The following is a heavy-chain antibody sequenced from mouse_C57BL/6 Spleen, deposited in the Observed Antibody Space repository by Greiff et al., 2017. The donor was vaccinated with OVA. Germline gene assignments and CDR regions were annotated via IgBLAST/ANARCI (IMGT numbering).Heavy chain of an antibody. CDR2: ISDGGSYT. CDR3: ARDRYGNYVEDAMDY. J-gene: IGHJ4*01. CDR1: GFTFSSYA. Sequence: EVKLVESGGGLVKPGGSLKLSCAASGFTFSSYAMSWVRQTPEKRLEWVATISDGGSYTYYPDNVKGRFTISRDNAKNNLYLQMSHLKSEDTAMYYCARDRYGNYVEDAMDYWGQGTSVTVSS. V-gene: IGHV5-4*01. D-gene: IGHD2-1*01.